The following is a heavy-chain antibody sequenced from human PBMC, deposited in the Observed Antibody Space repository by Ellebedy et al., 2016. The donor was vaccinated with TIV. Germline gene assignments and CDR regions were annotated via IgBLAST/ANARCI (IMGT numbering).Heavy chain of an antibody. Sequence: SETLSLTCTVSGGSISSSSHYWGWIRQPPGKGLEWIGSIYYSGSTYYNPSLKSRVTISVDTSKNQFSLKLSSVTAADAAVYYCAREQHCGGECYSSSDWGRGTLVTVSS. D-gene: IGHD2-21*01. CDR2: IYYSGST. J-gene: IGHJ4*02. CDR3: AREQHCGGECYSSSD. CDR1: GGSISSSSHY. V-gene: IGHV4-39*07.